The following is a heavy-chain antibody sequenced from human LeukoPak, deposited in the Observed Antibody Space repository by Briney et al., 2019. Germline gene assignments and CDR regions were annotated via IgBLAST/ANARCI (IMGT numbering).Heavy chain of an antibody. D-gene: IGHD3-10*01. CDR2: IYYSGST. V-gene: IGHV4-39*01. CDR1: GGSISSSSYY. Sequence: SETLSLTCTVSGGSISSSSYYWGWIRQPPGKGLEWIGSIYYSGSTYYNPSLKSRVTIPVDTSKNQFSLKLSSVTAADTAVYYCARLVLLWFGESPNWFDPWGQGTLVTVSS. J-gene: IGHJ5*02. CDR3: ARLVLLWFGESPNWFDP.